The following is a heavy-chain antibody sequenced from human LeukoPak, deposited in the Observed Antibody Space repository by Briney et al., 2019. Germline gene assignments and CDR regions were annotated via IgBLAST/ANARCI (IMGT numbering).Heavy chain of an antibody. J-gene: IGHJ3*02. V-gene: IGHV4-31*03. CDR3: ARAPGAFDI. CDR2: IYYTGGT. CDR1: GDSITSGSYY. Sequence: PSETLSLTCTVSGDSITSGSYYWAWIRQHPGKGLEWIGYIYYTGGTHYNPSLKSRLTISVDTSENHFPLKLSSVTAADTAIYFCARAPGAFDIWGQGTMVTVSS.